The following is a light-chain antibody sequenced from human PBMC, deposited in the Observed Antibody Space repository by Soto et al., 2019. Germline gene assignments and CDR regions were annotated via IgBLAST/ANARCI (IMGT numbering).Light chain of an antibody. CDR2: GAS. Sequence: EIVLTQSPGTLSLSAGEKATLSCRASQSVSNSYLAWYQQKPGQAPRLLIYGASTRATGIPDRFSGSGFGTDFTLTISRLEPEDFAVYYCQHYGSSLRTFGGGTKVDIK. CDR1: QSVSNSY. V-gene: IGKV3-20*01. CDR3: QHYGSSLRT. J-gene: IGKJ4*01.